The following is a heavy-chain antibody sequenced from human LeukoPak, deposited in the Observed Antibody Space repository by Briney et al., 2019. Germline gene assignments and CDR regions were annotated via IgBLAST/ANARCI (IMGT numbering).Heavy chain of an antibody. D-gene: IGHD3-3*01. J-gene: IGHJ4*02. CDR1: GGTFSSYA. CDR2: IIPIFGTA. Sequence: SVKVSCKASGGTFSSYAISWVRQAPGQGLEWMGGIIPIFGTANYAQKFQGRVTITADESTSTAYMELSSLRSEDTAVYYCASMGVNDFCSGYYHIDYWGQGTLVTVSS. CDR3: ASMGVNDFCSGYYHIDY. V-gene: IGHV1-69*13.